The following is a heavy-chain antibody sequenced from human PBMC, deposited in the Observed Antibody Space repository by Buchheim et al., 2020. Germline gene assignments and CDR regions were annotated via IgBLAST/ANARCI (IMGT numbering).Heavy chain of an antibody. CDR3: GRGGIAATGTTVFDY. J-gene: IGHJ4*02. D-gene: IGHD6-13*01. CDR1: GFIFGDYD. V-gene: IGHV3-13*01. CDR2: INSAGDT. Sequence: EVQLVESGGNLVQPGGSLRLSCAASGFIFGDYDLHWVRQGTGKGLEWVSGINSAGDTYYPGSVKGRFTISRENDKNSLYLQMDSLRAGDTAVYYCGRGGIAATGTTVFDYWGQGTL.